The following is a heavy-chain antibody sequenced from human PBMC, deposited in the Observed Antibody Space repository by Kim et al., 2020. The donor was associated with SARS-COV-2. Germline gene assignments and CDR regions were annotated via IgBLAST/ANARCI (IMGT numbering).Heavy chain of an antibody. J-gene: IGHJ4*02. CDR3: ARRQFTSGYYYFDY. D-gene: IGHD5-12*01. Sequence: ADCGKGRFTISRDNAKNTLYLQMNSLRAEDTAVYYCARRQFTSGYYYFDYWGQGTLVTVSS. V-gene: IGHV3-74*01.